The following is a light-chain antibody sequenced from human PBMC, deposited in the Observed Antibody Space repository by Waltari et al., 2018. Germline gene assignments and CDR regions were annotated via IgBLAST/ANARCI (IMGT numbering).Light chain of an antibody. CDR1: SPNIGNNY. J-gene: IGLJ2*01. CDR2: DNN. Sequence: QPVLTPPPSVSAAPGPKVTISCSGSSPNIGNNYLSWSQQLPGTAPKIPIHDNNKRPSGIPDRFSASKSGTSATLGITGLQTGDEAEYYCETWDSSLSAVVFGGGTKLTVL. V-gene: IGLV1-51*01. CDR3: ETWDSSLSAVV.